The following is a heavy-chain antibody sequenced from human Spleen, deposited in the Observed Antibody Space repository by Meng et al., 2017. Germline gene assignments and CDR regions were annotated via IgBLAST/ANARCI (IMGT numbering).Heavy chain of an antibody. Sequence: GGSLRLSCEVSGFTFSTYALSWVRRAPGKGLEWVSTITASGDGTYYADSVKGRFTISRDNSKNTLYVQMNSLRAEDTAVYYCAKVSRYGGVAEYFQHWGQGTLVTVSS. CDR3: AKVSRYGGVAEYFQH. D-gene: IGHD1-1*01. CDR2: ITASGDGT. V-gene: IGHV3-23*01. J-gene: IGHJ1*01. CDR1: GFTFSTYA.